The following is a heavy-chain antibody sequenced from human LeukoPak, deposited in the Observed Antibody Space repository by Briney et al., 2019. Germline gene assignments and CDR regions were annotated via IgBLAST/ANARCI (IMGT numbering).Heavy chain of an antibody. CDR3: ARRGDGYLY. CDR2: IYPGDSDT. D-gene: IGHD5-24*01. CDR1: GYRFTSYW. V-gene: IGHV5-51*01. J-gene: IGHJ4*02. Sequence: GSLRISRNGPGYRFTSYWIGRVRQMPGQGLEWMGIIYPGDSDTKYSPSFQGQVTISADKSISTAYLQWSSLRASDTAMYYCARRGDGYLYWGQGTLVTVSS.